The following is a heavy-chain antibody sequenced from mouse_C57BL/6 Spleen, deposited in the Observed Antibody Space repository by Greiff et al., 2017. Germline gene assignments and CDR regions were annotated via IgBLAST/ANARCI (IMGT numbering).Heavy chain of an antibody. D-gene: IGHD2-1*01. CDR1: GYTFPSYW. CDR3: ARVYYGNPFDY. Sequence: QVQLQQPGAELVRPGSSVKLSCKASGYTFPSYWMPWVKQRPIQGLEWIGNIDPSDSETHYNQKFKDKATLTVDKSSSTAYMQLSSLTSEDSAVNYYARVYYGNPFDYWGQGTTLSVSS. V-gene: IGHV1-52*01. J-gene: IGHJ2*01. CDR2: IDPSDSET.